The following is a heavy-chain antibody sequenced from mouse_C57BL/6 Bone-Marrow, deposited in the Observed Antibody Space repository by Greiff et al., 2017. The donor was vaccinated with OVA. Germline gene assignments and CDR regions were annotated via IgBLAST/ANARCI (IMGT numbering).Heavy chain of an antibody. V-gene: IGHV14-4*01. CDR2: IDPENGDT. D-gene: IGHD1-1*02. Sequence: EVQLQQSGAELVRPGASVKLSCTASGFNIKDDYMHWVKQRPEQGLEWIGWIDPENGDTEYASKFQGKATITADTSSNTAYLQLSSLTSEDTAVYYCTRLSLDYYAMDYWGQGTSVTVSS. CDR3: TRLSLDYYAMDY. J-gene: IGHJ4*01. CDR1: GFNIKDDY.